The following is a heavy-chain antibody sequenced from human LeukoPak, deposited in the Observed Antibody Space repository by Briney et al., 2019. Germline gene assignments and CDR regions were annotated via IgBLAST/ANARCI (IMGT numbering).Heavy chain of an antibody. CDR2: ISAYNGNT. CDR3: ARSRYCSSTSCSPGGY. V-gene: IGHV1-18*01. Sequence: ASVKVSCKASGYTFTSYGISWVRQAPGQGLEWMGWISAYNGNTNYAQKLQGRVTMTTDTSTSTAYMELRSLRSDDTAVYYCARSRYCSSTSCSPGGYWGQGTLVTVSS. CDR1: GYTFTSYG. D-gene: IGHD2-2*01. J-gene: IGHJ4*02.